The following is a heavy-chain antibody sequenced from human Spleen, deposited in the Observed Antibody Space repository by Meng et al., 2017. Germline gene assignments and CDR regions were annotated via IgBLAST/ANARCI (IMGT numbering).Heavy chain of an antibody. J-gene: IGHJ4*02. D-gene: IGHD4-11*01. Sequence: QWSAGRFDPSAPRALPCAISGGTFISYYERWIRQPPGKGLELIGEIKHSGSTNYNPSLKSRVTISVDTSQNNLSLKLSSVTAADSAVYYCARGPTTMAHDFDYWGQGTLVTVSS. CDR1: GGTFISYY. CDR3: ARGPTTMAHDFDY. V-gene: IGHV4-34*01. CDR2: IKHSGST.